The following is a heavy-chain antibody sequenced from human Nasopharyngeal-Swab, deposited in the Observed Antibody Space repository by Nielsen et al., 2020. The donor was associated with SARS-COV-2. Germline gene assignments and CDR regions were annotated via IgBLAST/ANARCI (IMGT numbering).Heavy chain of an antibody. CDR1: GFTFSGFA. CDR2: IAHDASNE. V-gene: IGHV3-30*02. Sequence: GEFLKISCAAAGFTFSGFAMHWVRQAPGKGLEWVAFIAHDASNEYYGDSVKGRFSISRDSSKNTLYLQMDSLRGEDTAVYYCARDAPAHYGAFYWGRGTLVTVSS. J-gene: IGHJ4*02. D-gene: IGHD4-17*01. CDR3: ARDAPAHYGAFY.